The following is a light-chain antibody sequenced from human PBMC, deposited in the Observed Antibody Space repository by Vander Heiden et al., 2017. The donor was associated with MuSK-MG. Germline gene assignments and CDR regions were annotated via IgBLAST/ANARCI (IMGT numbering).Light chain of an antibody. Sequence: SYELTQPPSVSVSPGKTATITCSGDILEKKSASWYQQRPGQSPVLVIYQNTRRPSGIPERISGSNSGKKSTLTISGTQAMDEADYYCQAWDTITWVFGGGTKLTVL. CDR2: QNT. J-gene: IGLJ3*02. CDR3: QAWDTITWV. V-gene: IGLV3-1*01. CDR1: ILEKKS.